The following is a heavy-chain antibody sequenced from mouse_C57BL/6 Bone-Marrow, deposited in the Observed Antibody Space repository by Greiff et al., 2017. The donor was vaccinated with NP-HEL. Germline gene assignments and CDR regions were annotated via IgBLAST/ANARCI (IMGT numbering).Heavy chain of an antibody. V-gene: IGHV5-12*01. J-gene: IGHJ3*01. CDR3: ARLYSNYGWFAY. CDR2: ISNGGGST. D-gene: IGHD2-5*01. Sequence: EVKLVESGGGLVQPGGSLKLSCAASGFTFSDYYMYWVRQTPEKRLEWVAYISNGGGSTYYPDTVKCRFTISRDNAKNTLYLQMSRLKSEDTAMYYCARLYSNYGWFAYWGQGTLVTVSA. CDR1: GFTFSDYY.